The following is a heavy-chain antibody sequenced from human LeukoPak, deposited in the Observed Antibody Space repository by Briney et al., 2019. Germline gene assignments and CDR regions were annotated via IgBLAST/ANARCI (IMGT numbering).Heavy chain of an antibody. CDR3: ARAGRNFDY. V-gene: IGHV3-48*03. CDR2: ISTSVSTI. J-gene: IGHJ4*02. Sequence: PGGSLRLSCAASGFTFISYEMNWVRQAPGKGLEWVSYISTSVSTIYYADSVKGRFTISRDNAKNSLYLQMNSLRAEDTAVYYCARAGRNFDYWGQGTLVTVSS. D-gene: IGHD1-26*01. CDR1: GFTFISYE.